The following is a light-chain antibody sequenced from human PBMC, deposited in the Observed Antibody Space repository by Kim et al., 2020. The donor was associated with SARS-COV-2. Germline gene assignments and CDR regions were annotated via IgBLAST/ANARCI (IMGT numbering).Light chain of an antibody. V-gene: IGLV2-14*03. J-gene: IGLJ3*02. CDR2: DVS. CDR3: SSYTSSSTLGV. CDR1: SSDVGGYNY. Sequence: QSALTQPASVSGSPGQSITISCTGTSSDVGGYNYVSWYQQHPGKAPKLMIYDVSNRPSGVSNRCSGSKSGNTASLTISGRQAEDEADYYCSSYTSSSTLGVFGGGTQLTVL.